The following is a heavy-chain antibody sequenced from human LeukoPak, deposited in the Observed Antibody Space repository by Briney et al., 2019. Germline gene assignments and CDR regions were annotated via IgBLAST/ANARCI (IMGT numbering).Heavy chain of an antibody. D-gene: IGHD3-10*01. CDR1: GFTFSSYG. CDR2: ISYDGSNK. CDR3: ARLGGVRGVTYYFDY. Sequence: PGGSLRLSCAASGFTFSSYGMHWVRQAPGKGLEWVAVISYDGSNKYYADSVKGRFTISRDNSKNTLYLQMNSLRAEDTAVYYCARLGGVRGVTYYFDYWGQGTLVTVSS. J-gene: IGHJ4*02. V-gene: IGHV3-30*03.